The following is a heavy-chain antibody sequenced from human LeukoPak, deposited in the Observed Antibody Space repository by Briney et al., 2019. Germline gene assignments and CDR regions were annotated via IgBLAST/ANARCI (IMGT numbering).Heavy chain of an antibody. CDR3: ARGGGSYARDDYYYYYMDV. J-gene: IGHJ6*03. D-gene: IGHD1-26*01. CDR2: ISSSSSYI. CDR1: GFTFSSYS. Sequence: GGSLRLSCAASGFTFSSYSMNWVRQAPGKGLEWVSSISSSSSYIYYADSVKGRFTISRDNAKNSLYLQMNSLRAEDTAVYYCARGGGSYARDDYYYYYMDVWGKGTTVTVSS. V-gene: IGHV3-21*04.